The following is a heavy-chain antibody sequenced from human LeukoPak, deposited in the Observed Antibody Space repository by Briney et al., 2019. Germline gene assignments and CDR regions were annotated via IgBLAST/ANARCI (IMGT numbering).Heavy chain of an antibody. V-gene: IGHV4-34*01. D-gene: IGHD5-24*01. Sequence: SETLSLTCAVYGGSFSGYYWGWIRQPPGKGLEWIGEINHSGSTNYNPSLKSRVTISVDTSKNQFSLKLSSVTAADTAVYYCARAGRWLLRQLDYWGQGTLVTVSS. CDR3: ARAGRWLLRQLDY. J-gene: IGHJ4*02. CDR2: INHSGST. CDR1: GGSFSGYY.